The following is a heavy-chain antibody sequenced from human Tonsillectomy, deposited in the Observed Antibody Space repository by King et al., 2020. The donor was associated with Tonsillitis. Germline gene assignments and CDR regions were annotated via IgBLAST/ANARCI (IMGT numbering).Heavy chain of an antibody. D-gene: IGHD3-22*01. J-gene: IGHJ3*02. V-gene: IGHV3-20*01. Sequence: VQLVQSGGGVVRPGGSLRLSCAASGFTFDDYGMSWVRQAPGKGLEWVSGINWNGGSTSYADSVKGRFTISRDNAKNSLYLQMNSLRAEDTALYHCASDQFDAYDNSGENAFDIWGQGTMVTVSS. CDR3: ASDQFDAYDNSGENAFDI. CDR2: INWNGGST. CDR1: GFTFDDYG.